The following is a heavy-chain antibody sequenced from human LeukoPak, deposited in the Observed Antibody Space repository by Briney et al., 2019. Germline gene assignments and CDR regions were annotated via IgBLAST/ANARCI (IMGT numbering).Heavy chain of an antibody. V-gene: IGHV3-30*04. D-gene: IGHD3-10*01. J-gene: IGHJ6*03. CDR2: ISYDGSNK. Sequence: GGSLRLSCAASGFTFSSYAMHWVRQAPGKGLEWVAVISYDGSNKYYADSVKGRFTISRDNSKNTLYLQMNSLRAEDTAVYYCARGGSPDYYGSVRFQGYYYYMDVWGKRTTVTVSS. CDR3: ARGGSPDYYGSVRFQGYYYYMDV. CDR1: GFTFSSYA.